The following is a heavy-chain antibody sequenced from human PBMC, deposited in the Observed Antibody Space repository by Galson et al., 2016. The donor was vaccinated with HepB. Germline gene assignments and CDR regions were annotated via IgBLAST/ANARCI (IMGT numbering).Heavy chain of an antibody. J-gene: IGHJ5*01. CDR3: AKAGYNSHERNNWFDS. CDR1: GFTFTSYA. CDR2: GSGSGGST. D-gene: IGHD1-20*01. V-gene: IGHV3-23*01. Sequence: SLRLSCAASGFTFTSYAMSWVRQAPGKGLEWLSSGSGSGGSTCYADSVRGRFIISRDSSENTLDLQMNTLRGDDTALYYRAKAGYNSHERNNWFDSWGQGTLVTVSS.